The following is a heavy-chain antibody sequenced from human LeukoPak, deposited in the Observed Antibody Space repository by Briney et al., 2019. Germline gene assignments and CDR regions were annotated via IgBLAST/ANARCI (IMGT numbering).Heavy chain of an antibody. Sequence: ASVKVSCKASGYTFTDYYILWLRQAPGQGLEWVGWINPHSGGTNFAQRFQGRVTVTRDTSISTVYMELTRLTSDDTAVYYCATVPCVISSCSPDNWFDPWGQGTLVAVSS. CDR3: ATVPCVISSCSPDNWFDP. V-gene: IGHV1-2*02. J-gene: IGHJ5*02. CDR2: INPHSGGT. D-gene: IGHD2-2*01. CDR1: GYTFTDYY.